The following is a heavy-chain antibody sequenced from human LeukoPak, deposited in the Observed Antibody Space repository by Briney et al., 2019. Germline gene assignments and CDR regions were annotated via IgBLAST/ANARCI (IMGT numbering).Heavy chain of an antibody. CDR3: VRVLMVRGVSTNLDY. D-gene: IGHD3-10*01. CDR2: IWYDGSNK. J-gene: IGHJ4*02. CDR1: GFTFSSYG. V-gene: IGHV3-33*01. Sequence: GRSLRLSCAASGFTFSSYGMHWVRQAPGKGLEGVAVIWYDGSNKYYADSVEGRFTVSRDNSKNTLYLQMNSLRAEDTAVYYCVRVLMVRGVSTNLDYWGQGTLVTVSS.